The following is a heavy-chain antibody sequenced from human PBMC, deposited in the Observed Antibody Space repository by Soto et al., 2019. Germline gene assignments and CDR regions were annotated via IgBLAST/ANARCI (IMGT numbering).Heavy chain of an antibody. J-gene: IGHJ4*02. Sequence: ASVKVSCKASGYTFNGYHIHWVRQAPGQGLEWMGWINPISGGTNYAQKFQGRVTMTRDTSIATVYMDLSRLKSDDTAVYYCARNHYDSSERDYLDYWGQGSLVTVSS. CDR3: ARNHYDSSERDYLDY. CDR1: GYTFNGYH. D-gene: IGHD3-22*01. V-gene: IGHV1-2*02. CDR2: INPISGGT.